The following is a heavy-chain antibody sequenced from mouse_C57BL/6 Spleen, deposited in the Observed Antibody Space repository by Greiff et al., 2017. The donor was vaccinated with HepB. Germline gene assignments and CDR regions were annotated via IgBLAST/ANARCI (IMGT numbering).Heavy chain of an antibody. J-gene: IGHJ2*01. CDR3: TRASSGHYFDY. Sequence: EVQLQQSGAELVRPGASVKLSCTASGFNIQDDYMHWVKQRPEQGLEWIGWIDPENGDTEYASKFQGKATITADTSSNTAYLQLSSLTSEDTAVYYCTRASSGHYFDYWGQGTTLTVSS. V-gene: IGHV14-4*01. D-gene: IGHD3-2*02. CDR1: GFNIQDDY. CDR2: IDPENGDT.